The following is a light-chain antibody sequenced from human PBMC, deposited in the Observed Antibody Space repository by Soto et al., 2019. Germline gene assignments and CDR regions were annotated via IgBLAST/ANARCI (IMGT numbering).Light chain of an antibody. CDR1: QILLHRNGYNY. CDR2: LGS. V-gene: IGKV2-28*01. Sequence: DIVVTQSPLSLPVTPGEPASITCRSSQILLHRNGYNYLDWYLQRPGQSPQLLXYLGSNRASGVPDRFSGSGSGTFFTLTISRVEAEDIGVYYCMQAVQTVPITFGQGTRLEIK. CDR3: MQAVQTVPIT. J-gene: IGKJ5*01.